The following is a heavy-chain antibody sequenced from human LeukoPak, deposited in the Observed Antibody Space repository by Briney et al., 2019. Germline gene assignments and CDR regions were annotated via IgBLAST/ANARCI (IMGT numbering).Heavy chain of an antibody. CDR2: ISDSGGST. Sequence: GSLSLSCAASGFTFSDYVMGWVRQAPGKGLEWVSGISDSGGSTYYADSVKGRFTISRDNSKNTLYLQMNSLRAEDTAVYYCAKDSSMVRGDYDYFDYWGQGTLVTVSS. J-gene: IGHJ4*02. D-gene: IGHD3-10*01. CDR1: GFTFSDYV. CDR3: AKDSSMVRGDYDYFDY. V-gene: IGHV3-23*01.